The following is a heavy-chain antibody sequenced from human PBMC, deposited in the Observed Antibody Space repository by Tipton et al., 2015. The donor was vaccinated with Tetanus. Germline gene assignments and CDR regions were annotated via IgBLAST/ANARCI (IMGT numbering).Heavy chain of an antibody. J-gene: IGHJ6*02. CDR3: AAGRSGSGSYYYYYYYGMDV. V-gene: IGHV1-58*01. Sequence: QLVQSGAEVKKPGTSVKVSCKASGFTFTSSAVQWVRQARGQRLEWIGWIVVGSGNTNYAQKFQERVTITRDMSTSTAYMELSSLRSEDTAVYYCAAGRSGSGSYYYYYYYGMDVWGQGTTVTVSS. CDR1: GFTFTSSA. D-gene: IGHD3-10*01. CDR2: IVVGSGNT.